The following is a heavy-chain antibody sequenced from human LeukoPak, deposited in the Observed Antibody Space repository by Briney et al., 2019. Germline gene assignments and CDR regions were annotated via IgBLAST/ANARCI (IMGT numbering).Heavy chain of an antibody. J-gene: IGHJ4*02. Sequence: SVKVSCKASGGTFSSYAISWVRQAPGQGLEWMGRIIPILGIANYAQKFQGRVTITADKSTSTAYIELSSLRSEDTAVYYCARDDGGSYYGSGSRDYWGQGTLVTVSS. CDR3: ARDDGGSYYGSGSRDY. V-gene: IGHV1-69*04. CDR1: GGTFSSYA. CDR2: IIPILGIA. D-gene: IGHD3-10*01.